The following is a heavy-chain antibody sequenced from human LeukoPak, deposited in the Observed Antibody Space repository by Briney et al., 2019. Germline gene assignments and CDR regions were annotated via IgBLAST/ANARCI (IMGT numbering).Heavy chain of an antibody. V-gene: IGHV3-23*01. J-gene: IGHJ3*02. CDR1: GFTFSSYA. CDR3: ARRGAFGDDSSGGETLGAFDI. D-gene: IGHD3-22*01. Sequence: GGSLRLSCAASGFTFSSYAMSWVRQAPGKGLEWVSAISGSGGSTYYADAVKGRFTISRDNSKNTLYLQMNSLRAEDTAVYYCARRGAFGDDSSGGETLGAFDIRGQGAMVTVSS. CDR2: ISGSGGST.